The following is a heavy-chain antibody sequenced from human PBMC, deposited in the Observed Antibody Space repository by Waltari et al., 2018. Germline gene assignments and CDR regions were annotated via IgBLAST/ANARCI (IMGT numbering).Heavy chain of an antibody. CDR2: TSSSSSYI. J-gene: IGHJ4*02. CDR3: ARIPGIAVA. D-gene: IGHD6-19*01. Sequence: EVQLVESGGGLVKPGGSLRLSCAASGFTFSSYSMNWVRQGTGKGLECVLTTSSSSSYIYYADSVKCRFTISRYNAKNSLYLQMNSLRAEDTAVYYCARIPGIAVAGGQGTLVTVSS. V-gene: IGHV3-21*01. CDR1: GFTFSSYS.